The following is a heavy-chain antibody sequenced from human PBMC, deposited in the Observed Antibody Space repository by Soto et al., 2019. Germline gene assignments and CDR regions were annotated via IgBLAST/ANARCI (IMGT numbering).Heavy chain of an antibody. CDR2: INPSGGIT. Sequence: ASVKVSCKASGYTFTGYYLHWVRQAPGQGPEWMGIINPSGGITNDAQKFQDRVTMTSDTSTSTVYMELSSLRSEDTAVYYCARGISTTRYYYYYGMDVWGQGTTVTVSS. CDR1: GYTFTGYY. V-gene: IGHV1-46*01. D-gene: IGHD2-2*01. J-gene: IGHJ6*02. CDR3: ARGISTTRYYYYYGMDV.